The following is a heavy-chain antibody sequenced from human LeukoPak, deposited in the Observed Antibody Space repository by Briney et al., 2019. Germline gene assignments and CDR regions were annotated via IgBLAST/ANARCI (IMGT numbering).Heavy chain of an antibody. Sequence: GESLKISCKGSGYDFTTYWIGWVRQMPGKGLEWMGVIYPADSDTTYSPSFQGQVTISADRSISTAYLQWSSLKASDTAMYYCARHETGPYFDYWGQGTLVTVSS. CDR1: GYDFTTYW. CDR3: ARHETGPYFDY. CDR2: IYPADSDT. J-gene: IGHJ4*02. V-gene: IGHV5-51*01. D-gene: IGHD1-1*01.